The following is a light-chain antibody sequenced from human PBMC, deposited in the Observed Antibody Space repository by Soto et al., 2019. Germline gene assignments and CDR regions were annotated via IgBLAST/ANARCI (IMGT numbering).Light chain of an antibody. V-gene: IGLV2-14*01. J-gene: IGLJ2*01. Sequence: QSALTQPASVSGSPGQSITISCTGTSSDIGDYTHVSWYQQHPGKAPKLIIYEVSDRPSGVSNRFSGSKSGNTASLTISGLQTEDEADYYCCPYTSISTSAVFGGGTKLTVL. CDR3: CPYTSISTSAV. CDR2: EVS. CDR1: SSDIGDYTH.